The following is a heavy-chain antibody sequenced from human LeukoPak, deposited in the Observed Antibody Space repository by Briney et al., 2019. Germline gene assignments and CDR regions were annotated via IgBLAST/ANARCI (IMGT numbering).Heavy chain of an antibody. J-gene: IGHJ4*02. CDR2: IYYSGST. CDR3: ARYGSGSYGCDY. Sequence: SETLSLTCTVSGGSISSSSYYWGWIRQPPGKGLEWIGSIYYSGSTYYNPSLKSRVTISVDTSKNQFSLKLSSVTAADTAVYYCARYGSGSYGCDYWGQGTLVTVSS. V-gene: IGHV4-39*01. CDR1: GGSISSSSYY. D-gene: IGHD3-10*01.